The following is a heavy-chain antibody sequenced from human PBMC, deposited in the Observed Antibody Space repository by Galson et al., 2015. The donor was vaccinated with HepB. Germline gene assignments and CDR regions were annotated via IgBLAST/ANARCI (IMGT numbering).Heavy chain of an antibody. J-gene: IGHJ3*02. D-gene: IGHD3-22*01. CDR2: ISAYNGNT. CDR3: VRVGYFYDSSGYLAFDI. V-gene: IGHV1-18*01. CDR1: GYTFTNYD. Sequence: SVKVSCKASGYTFTNYDVSWVRQAPGQGLEWVAWISAYNGNTNYAQKFQGRVTMTTDTSTSTAYMELRSLSSDDTPVYYCVRVGYFYDSSGYLAFDIWGQGTMVTVSS.